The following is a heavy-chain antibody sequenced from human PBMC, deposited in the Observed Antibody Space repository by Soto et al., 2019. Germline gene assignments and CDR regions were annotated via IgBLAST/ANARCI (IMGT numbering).Heavy chain of an antibody. D-gene: IGHD6-19*01. Sequence: QVQLQESGPGLVKPSETLSLTCTVSGGSVSSGRFYWSWIRQHPGKGLEWIGYIHNSGSTKCKPSLRSRVTISVDTSKNQFSLKLSSVTAGDTAVYYCPRSGSGSGWLGGQGTLVTVSS. V-gene: IGHV4-61*01. CDR3: PRSGSGSGWL. J-gene: IGHJ4*02. CDR1: GGSVSSGRFY. CDR2: IHNSGST.